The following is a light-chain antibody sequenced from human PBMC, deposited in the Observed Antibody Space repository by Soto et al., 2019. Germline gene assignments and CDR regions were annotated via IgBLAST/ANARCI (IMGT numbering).Light chain of an antibody. J-gene: IGKJ1*01. CDR3: QQGYNTFWT. CDR2: AAT. CDR1: QPIGTS. Sequence: DIQMTQSPSSLCAFVGDSVTVTCRASQPIGTSLHWYQQKAGKAPKVLISAATKLQSGVPSRFTGGGSGTDFTLTISNLQPEDSATYYCQQGYNTFWTFGRGTKVDIK. V-gene: IGKV1-39*01.